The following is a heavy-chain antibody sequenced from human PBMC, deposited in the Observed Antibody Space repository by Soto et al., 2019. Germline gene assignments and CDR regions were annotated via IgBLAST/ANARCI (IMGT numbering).Heavy chain of an antibody. CDR3: ARIESSGFFRYYYYGMDV. J-gene: IGHJ6*02. CDR2: ISAYNGNT. V-gene: IGHV1-18*01. D-gene: IGHD6-19*01. CDR1: GYTFTSYG. Sequence: QVQLVQSGAEVKKPGASVKVSCKASGYTFTSYGISWVRQAPGQGLEWMGWISAYNGNTNYAQKLQGRVTMTTDTXTXTXSMELRSLRSADTAVYYCARIESSGFFRYYYYGMDVWGQGTTVTVSS.